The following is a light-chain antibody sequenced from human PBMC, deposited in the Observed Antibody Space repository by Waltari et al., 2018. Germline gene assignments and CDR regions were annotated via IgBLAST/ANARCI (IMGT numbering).Light chain of an antibody. V-gene: IGKV3-20*01. Sequence: VLTQSPGTLSLSPGERVTLSCRASQSLTKRYLAWYQQKPGQAPGLLIYGASSRAAGIPDRFSGSGSGTDFTLTISRLEPEDFAVYYCQQYGSSILYTFGQGTKLEIK. CDR1: QSLTKRY. CDR2: GAS. J-gene: IGKJ2*01. CDR3: QQYGSSILYT.